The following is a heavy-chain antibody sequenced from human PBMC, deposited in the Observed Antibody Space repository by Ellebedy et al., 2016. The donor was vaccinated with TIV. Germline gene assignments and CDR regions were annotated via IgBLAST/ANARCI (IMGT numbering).Heavy chain of an antibody. CDR2: INAGNGNT. CDR1: GYTFTSYA. J-gene: IGHJ4*02. CDR3: ATGSGL. V-gene: IGHV1-3*01. D-gene: IGHD7-27*01. Sequence: AASVKVSCKASGYTFTSYAMHWVRQAPGQRLEWMVWINAGNGNTKYPQKFQGKVTITRDTSASTAYMELSSLRSGDTAVYYCATGSGLWGQGTLVTVSS.